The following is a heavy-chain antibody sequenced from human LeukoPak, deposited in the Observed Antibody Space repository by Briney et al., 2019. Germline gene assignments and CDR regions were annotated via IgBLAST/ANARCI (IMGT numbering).Heavy chain of an antibody. CDR2: ISSNGGST. D-gene: IGHD3-10*01. CDR1: GYTFSSYA. CDR3: ARAYGSGSYYDY. J-gene: IGHJ4*02. V-gene: IGHV3-64*01. Sequence: GASVKVSCKASGYTFSSYAMHWVRQAPGKGLEYVSAISSNGGSTYYANSVKGRFTISRDNSKNTLYLQMGSLRAEDMAVYYCARAYGSGSYYDYWGQGTLVTVSS.